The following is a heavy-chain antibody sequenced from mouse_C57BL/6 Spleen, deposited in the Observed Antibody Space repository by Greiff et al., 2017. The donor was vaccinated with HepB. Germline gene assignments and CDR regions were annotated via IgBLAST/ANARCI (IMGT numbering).Heavy chain of an antibody. V-gene: IGHV3-6*01. CDR2: ISYDGSN. D-gene: IGHD2-4*01. CDR3: ARENYEAMDY. CDR1: GYSITSGYY. J-gene: IGHJ4*01. Sequence: EVHLVESGPGLVKPSQSLSLTCSVTGYSITSGYYWNWIRQFPGNKLEWMGYISYDGSNNYNPSLKNRISITRDTSKNQFFLKLNSVTTEDTATYYCARENYEAMDYWGQGTSVTVSS.